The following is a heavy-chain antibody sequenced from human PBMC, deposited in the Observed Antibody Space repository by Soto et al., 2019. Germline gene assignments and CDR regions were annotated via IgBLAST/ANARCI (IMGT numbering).Heavy chain of an antibody. CDR2: INHTGST. CDR3: ATRITVFGLLIPPFDP. J-gene: IGHJ5*02. Sequence: SETLSLTCPVYVGSGTGYYGNWIRPPPGKGLEWIGEINHTGSTHYNPSLKIRVTMSVDTSKNQFSLRLSSVTAADTAIYYCATRITVFGLLIPPFDPWGQGTQVTVSS. D-gene: IGHD3-3*01. CDR1: VGSGTGYY. V-gene: IGHV4-34*01.